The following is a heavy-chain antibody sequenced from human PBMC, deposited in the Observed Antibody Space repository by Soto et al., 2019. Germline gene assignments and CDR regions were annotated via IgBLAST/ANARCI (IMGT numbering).Heavy chain of an antibody. D-gene: IGHD3-22*01. CDR1: GYTFTSYG. Sequence: QVQLVQSGAEVKKPGSSVEVSCKASGYTFTSYGISWVRQAPGQGLEWMGWISAYNGNTNYAQKLQGRVTMTTDTSTSTAYMELRSLRSDDTAVYYCARAGGYYYDSSGYDNWFDPWGQGTLVTVSS. V-gene: IGHV1-18*04. CDR2: ISAYNGNT. CDR3: ARAGGYYYDSSGYDNWFDP. J-gene: IGHJ5*02.